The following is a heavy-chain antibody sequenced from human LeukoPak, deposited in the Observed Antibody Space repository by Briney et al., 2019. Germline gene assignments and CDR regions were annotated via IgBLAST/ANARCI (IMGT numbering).Heavy chain of an antibody. CDR2: LSGSGGST. V-gene: IGHV3-23*01. D-gene: IGHD2-2*01. CDR3: AKFEGLCGSANTCYHFDC. Sequence: GGSLRLSCDASGFIFSTYAMSWVRQAPGEGLEWVSGLSGSGGSTWSADSVKGRFTISRDNSKNTVYLHMNSLRAEDTAVYYCAKFEGLCGSANTCYHFDCWGQGTLVTVSS. CDR1: GFIFSTYA. J-gene: IGHJ4*02.